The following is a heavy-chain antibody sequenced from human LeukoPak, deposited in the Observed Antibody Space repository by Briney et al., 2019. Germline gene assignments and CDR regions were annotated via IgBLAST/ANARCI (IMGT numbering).Heavy chain of an antibody. Sequence: GGSLRLSCEASGFTFSSYWMHWVRQAPGKGLVWVSRMNGDGSGTNYADSVRGRFTISRDNAKNTLFLQMNSLGADDTAVYYCARGCSGNSCYRSDYWGQGTLVTVSS. CDR2: MNGDGSGT. CDR1: GFTFSSYW. J-gene: IGHJ4*02. CDR3: ARGCSGNSCYRSDY. V-gene: IGHV3-74*01. D-gene: IGHD2-15*01.